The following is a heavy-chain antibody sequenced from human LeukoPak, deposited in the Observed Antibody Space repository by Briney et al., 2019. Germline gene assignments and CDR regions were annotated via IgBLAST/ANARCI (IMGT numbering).Heavy chain of an antibody. Sequence: GGSLRLSCAASGFTFSSYAVHWVRQAPGKGLEWVAVISYDGSNKYYADSVKGRFTISRDNSKNTLYLQMNSLRAEDTAVYYCARDETSHGDYGYWGQGTLVTVSS. CDR2: ISYDGSNK. J-gene: IGHJ4*02. D-gene: IGHD4-17*01. CDR3: ARDETSHGDYGY. CDR1: GFTFSSYA. V-gene: IGHV3-30*04.